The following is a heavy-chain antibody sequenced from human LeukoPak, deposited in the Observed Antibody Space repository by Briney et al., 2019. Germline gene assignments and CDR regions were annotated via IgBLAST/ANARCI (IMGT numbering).Heavy chain of an antibody. D-gene: IGHD3-16*01. CDR3: AKRGSPYGHYGMDV. Sequence: EASVKVSCKVSGYTFISYDINWVRQATGQGLEWLAWMNPHNGNTAFAQKFQGRVTVTRDTSISTAYMELSGLRSEDTAVYYCAKRGSPYGHYGMDVWGQGTTVTVSS. V-gene: IGHV1-8*01. CDR1: GYTFISYD. J-gene: IGHJ6*02. CDR2: MNPHNGNT.